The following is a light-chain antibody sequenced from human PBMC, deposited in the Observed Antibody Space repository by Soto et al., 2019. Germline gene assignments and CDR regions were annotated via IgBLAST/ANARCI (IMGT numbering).Light chain of an antibody. CDR3: CSYAGSSTSVV. Sequence: QSALTQPASASGSPGQSITISCTGTSRDVGSYNLVSWYQQHPGKAPKLMIYEGSKRPSGVSNRFSGSKSGNTASLTISGLQAEDEADYYCCSYAGSSTSVVFGGGTKLTVL. CDR1: SRDVGSYNL. V-gene: IGLV2-23*01. J-gene: IGLJ2*01. CDR2: EGS.